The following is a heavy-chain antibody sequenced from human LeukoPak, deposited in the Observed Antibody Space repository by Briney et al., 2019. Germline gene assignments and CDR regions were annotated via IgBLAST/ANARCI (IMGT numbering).Heavy chain of an antibody. J-gene: IGHJ4*02. Sequence: PGGSLRLSCAASGFTFSSYAMSWVRQAPGKGLEWVSAISGSGGSTYYADSVKGRFTISRDNSKNTLYLQMNSLRAEDTAVYYWAKVPLPWVGATKKTIKTRFDYWGQGTLVTVSS. D-gene: IGHD1-26*01. CDR2: ISGSGGST. V-gene: IGHV3-23*01. CDR3: AKVPLPWVGATKKTIKTRFDY. CDR1: GFTFSSYA.